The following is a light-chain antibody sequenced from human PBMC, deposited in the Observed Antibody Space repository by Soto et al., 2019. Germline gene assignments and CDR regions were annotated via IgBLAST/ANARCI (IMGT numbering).Light chain of an antibody. J-gene: IGKJ1*01. CDR2: GAS. CDR1: QSVSSN. Sequence: EIVLTQSPGTLSLSPGERATLSCRASQSVSSNLAWYQQKPGQAPRLLISGASTRATGIPARFSGSGSETEFTLTISSLQSEDFAVYYCQQYNNWWTFGQGTKVEIK. V-gene: IGKV3-15*01. CDR3: QQYNNWWT.